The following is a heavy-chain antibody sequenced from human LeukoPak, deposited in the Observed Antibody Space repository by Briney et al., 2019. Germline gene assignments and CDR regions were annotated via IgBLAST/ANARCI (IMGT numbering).Heavy chain of an antibody. J-gene: IGHJ3*02. Sequence: SETLSLTCAVSGYSISSGYYWGWIRQPPGKGQGWIGSIYHSGSTYYHPSLKSRVTISVGTSKNQFSLKLSSVTAADTAVYYCARHIGYYDSSGYRSGAFDIWGQGTMVTVSS. D-gene: IGHD3-22*01. CDR1: GYSISSGYY. CDR2: IYHSGST. V-gene: IGHV4-38-2*01. CDR3: ARHIGYYDSSGYRSGAFDI.